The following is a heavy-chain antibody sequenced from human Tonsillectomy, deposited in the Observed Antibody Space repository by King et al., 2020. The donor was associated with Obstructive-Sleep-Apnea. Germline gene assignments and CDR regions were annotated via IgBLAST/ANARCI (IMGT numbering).Heavy chain of an antibody. CDR2: IYYSGST. V-gene: IGHV4-39*07. CDR1: GGSISSRSYY. D-gene: IGHD5-18*01. J-gene: IGHJ6*02. Sequence: QLQESGPGLVKPSETLSLTCTVSGGSISSRSYYWGWIRQPPGKRLEWIGSIYYSGSTYYNPSPKSRVTISVDTSKNQFSLKLSSVTAADTAVYYCARVGTAYYYYGMDVWGQGTTVTVSS. CDR3: ARVGTAYYYYGMDV.